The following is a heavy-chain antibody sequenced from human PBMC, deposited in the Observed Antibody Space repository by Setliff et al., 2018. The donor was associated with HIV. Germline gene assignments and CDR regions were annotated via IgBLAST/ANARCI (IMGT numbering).Heavy chain of an antibody. CDR2: IYYSGST. Sequence: SETLSLTCSVSGDSISSSSYYWGWIRQPPGTGLEWIGSIYYSGSTYYNPSLNSRVTISVDASKNQFSLKLSSVTAADTAVYYCASLPPLYDSSGYYFDYWGQGTLVTVSS. CDR1: GDSISSSSYY. CDR3: ASLPPLYDSSGYYFDY. D-gene: IGHD3-22*01. J-gene: IGHJ4*02. V-gene: IGHV4-39*01.